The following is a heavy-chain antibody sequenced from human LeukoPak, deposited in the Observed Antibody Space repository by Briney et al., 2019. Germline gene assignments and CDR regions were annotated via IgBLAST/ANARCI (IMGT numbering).Heavy chain of an antibody. D-gene: IGHD2-2*02. V-gene: IGHV3-48*01. J-gene: IGHJ4*02. CDR3: ARVGCSSTSCYTDLDY. Sequence: GGSLRLSCAASGFTFSSYSTNWVRQAPGKGLEWVSYISSSSSTIYYADSVKGRFTISRDNAKNSLYLQMNSLRAEDTAVYYCARVGCSSTSCYTDLDYWGQGTLVTVSS. CDR1: GFTFSSYS. CDR2: ISSSSSTI.